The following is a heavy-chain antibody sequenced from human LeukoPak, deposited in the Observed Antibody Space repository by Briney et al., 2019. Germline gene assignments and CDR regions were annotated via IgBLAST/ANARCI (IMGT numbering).Heavy chain of an antibody. V-gene: IGHV4-59*01. CDR3: ARDPYCSGGSCHTPDAFDI. J-gene: IGHJ3*02. D-gene: IGHD2-15*01. CDR2: IYYSGST. CDR1: GCSISSYY. Sequence: PSETLSLTCTVSGCSISSYYWSWIRQPPGKGLEWIGYIYYSGSTNYNPSLKSRVTISVDTSKNQFSLKLSSVTAADTAVYYCARDPYCSGGSCHTPDAFDIWGQGTMVTVSS.